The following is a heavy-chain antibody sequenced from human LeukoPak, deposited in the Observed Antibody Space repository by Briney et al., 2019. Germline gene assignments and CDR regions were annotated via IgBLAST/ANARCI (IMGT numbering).Heavy chain of an antibody. J-gene: IGHJ3*01. CDR3: ARPTTLTYFDAFDL. CDR2: INPSGVGT. CDR1: GYSFSSYY. V-gene: IGHV1-46*01. Sequence: GASVKVSCKASGYSFSSYYMHWVRQAPGQGLEWRGIINPSGVGTNYARKFQGRVTMTRDTSTSALYMELSSLRSEDTAVYYCARPTTLTYFDAFDLWGEGTMVTVSS. D-gene: IGHD4-17*01.